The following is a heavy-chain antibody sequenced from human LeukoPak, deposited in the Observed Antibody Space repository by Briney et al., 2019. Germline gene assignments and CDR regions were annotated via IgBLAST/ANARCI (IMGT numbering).Heavy chain of an antibody. Sequence: PSETLSLTCTVSGGSISSSTFYWGWIRQAPGKGLEWIGSIYSNGGTYYNPSLKSRVTISVDTSKNQFSLRLSPVTAADTAVYYCARRDLRELDYWGQGTLVTVSS. CDR3: ARRDLRELDY. D-gene: IGHD1-7*01. V-gene: IGHV4-39*01. J-gene: IGHJ4*02. CDR1: GGSISSSTFY. CDR2: IYSNGGT.